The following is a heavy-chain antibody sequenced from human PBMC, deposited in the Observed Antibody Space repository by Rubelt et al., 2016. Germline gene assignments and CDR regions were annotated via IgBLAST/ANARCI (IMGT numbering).Heavy chain of an antibody. CDR2: ITVGGTTT. V-gene: IGHV3-23*01. Sequence: GLEWVSVITVGGTTTYYADSVKGRFTISRDDYKNTLHLEMNSLRAEDTAVYYCAKVFAYGSGGCGRYLDLWGRGTLVTVSS. J-gene: IGHJ2*01. D-gene: IGHD3-10*01. CDR3: AKVFAYGSGGCGRYLDL.